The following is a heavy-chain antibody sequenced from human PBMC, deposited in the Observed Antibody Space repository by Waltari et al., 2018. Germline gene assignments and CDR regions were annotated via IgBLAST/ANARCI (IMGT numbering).Heavy chain of an antibody. D-gene: IGHD2-2*01. Sequence: QLQLQESGPGLVKPSETLSLTCTVSGGSISSSSYYWGWIRQPPGKGLEWIGSIYYSGSTYYNPSLKSRVTISVDTSKNQFSLKLSSVTAADTAVYYCARGPSSTSDYYFDYWGQGTLVTVSS. V-gene: IGHV4-39*07. CDR1: GGSISSSSYY. CDR2: IYYSGST. CDR3: ARGPSSTSDYYFDY. J-gene: IGHJ4*02.